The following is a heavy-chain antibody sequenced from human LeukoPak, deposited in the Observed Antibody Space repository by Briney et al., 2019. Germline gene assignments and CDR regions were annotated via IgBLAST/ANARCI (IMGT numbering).Heavy chain of an antibody. D-gene: IGHD2-8*01. Sequence: SETLSLTCTVPGGSISTYYWTWIRQPPGKGLEWIGYIYHSGSTNYNPSLKSRVTISVDTSKNQFSLKLSSVTAADTGVYYCARESVRPYFDYWGQGTLVTVSS. CDR2: IYHSGST. CDR1: GGSISTYY. V-gene: IGHV4-59*12. CDR3: ARESVRPYFDY. J-gene: IGHJ4*02.